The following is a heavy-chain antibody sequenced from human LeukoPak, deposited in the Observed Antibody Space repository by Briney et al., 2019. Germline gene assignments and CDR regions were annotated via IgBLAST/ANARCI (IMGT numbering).Heavy chain of an antibody. J-gene: IGHJ4*02. CDR1: GYTFTGYY. D-gene: IGHD2-2*01. CDR3: ARERYCSSTSCSQNFDY. CDR2: INPNSGGT. V-gene: IGHV1-2*04. Sequence: GASVKVSCKASGYTFTGYYMHWVRQAPGQGLEWMGWINPNSGGTNYAQKFQGWVTMTRDTSISTAYMELSRLRSDDTAVYYCARERYCSSTSCSQNFDYWGQGTLVTVSS.